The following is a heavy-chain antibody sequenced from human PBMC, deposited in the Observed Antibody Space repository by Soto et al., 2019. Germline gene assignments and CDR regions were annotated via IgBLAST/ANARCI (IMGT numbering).Heavy chain of an antibody. Sequence: SETLSLTCAVSGYSITTGYSWGWIRQPPGKGLEWIGNIFHSGSTYYNPSLKSRLTVSADTSKNQFSLKLRSVTAADTAIYYCARESPGGNSDFDIWGQGTMVTVSS. CDR1: GYSITTGYS. CDR3: ARESPGGNSDFDI. D-gene: IGHD2-21*02. CDR2: IFHSGST. V-gene: IGHV4-38-2*01. J-gene: IGHJ3*02.